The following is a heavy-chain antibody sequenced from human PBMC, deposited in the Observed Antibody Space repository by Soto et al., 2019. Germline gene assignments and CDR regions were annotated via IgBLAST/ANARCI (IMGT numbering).Heavy chain of an antibody. CDR2: ISGSGDRT. D-gene: IGHD6-19*01. CDR1: EFTFSHYD. J-gene: IGHJ3*01. Sequence: PVGSLRLSCAASEFTFSHYDMSWVRQAPGKGLEWVSSISGSGDRTYYADSVKGRFTIYRDNFKNTLYLQMSSLRAEDTAVYNCAKEGSGWYSRGSFDLWGQGTMVTVSS. V-gene: IGHV3-23*01. CDR3: AKEGSGWYSRGSFDL.